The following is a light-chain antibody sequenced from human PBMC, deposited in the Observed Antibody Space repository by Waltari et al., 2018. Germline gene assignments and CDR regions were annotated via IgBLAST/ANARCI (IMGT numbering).Light chain of an antibody. Sequence: QSALTQPASVSGSPGQSIPISCTGTSSDVGTSNFSSRDKQNPGKAPKLMIYEGNKRPSGVSNLFSGSKAGNTASLTISGLQAEDEADYYCYSYAGSGTWVFGGGTKLTVL. CDR3: YSYAGSGTWV. CDR1: SSDVGTSNF. J-gene: IGLJ3*02. CDR2: EGN. V-gene: IGLV2-23*01.